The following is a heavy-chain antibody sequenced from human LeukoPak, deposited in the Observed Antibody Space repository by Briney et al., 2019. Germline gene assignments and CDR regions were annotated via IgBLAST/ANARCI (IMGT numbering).Heavy chain of an antibody. Sequence: TGGSLRLSCAASGFTFSSYGMHWVRQAPGKGLEWVAVISYDGSNKYYADSVKGRFTISRDNSKNTLFLQMNSLRAEDTAVYYCAKAYYYDSSGYYSAEYFDYWGQGTLVTVSS. D-gene: IGHD3-22*01. V-gene: IGHV3-30*18. CDR2: ISYDGSNK. J-gene: IGHJ4*02. CDR3: AKAYYYDSSGYYSAEYFDY. CDR1: GFTFSSYG.